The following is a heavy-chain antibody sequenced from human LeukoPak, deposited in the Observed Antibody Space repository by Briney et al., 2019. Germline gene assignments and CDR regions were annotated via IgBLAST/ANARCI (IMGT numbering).Heavy chain of an antibody. CDR3: AREKTAITMVRGVKGGYFDY. D-gene: IGHD3-10*01. CDR2: INHSGST. CDR1: GGSFSGYY. Sequence: SETLSLTCAVYGGSFSGYYWSWIRQPPGKGLEWIGEINHSGSTNYNPSLKSRVTISVDTSKNQFSLKLSSVTAADTAVYYCAREKTAITMVRGVKGGYFDYWGQGTLVTVSS. V-gene: IGHV4-34*01. J-gene: IGHJ4*02.